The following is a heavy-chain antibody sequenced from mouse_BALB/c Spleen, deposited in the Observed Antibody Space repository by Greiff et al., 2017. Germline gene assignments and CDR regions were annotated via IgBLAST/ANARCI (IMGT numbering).Heavy chain of an antibody. CDR2: ISSGGST. CDR1: GFTFSSYA. Sequence: EVQVVESGGGLVKPGGSLKLSCAASGFTFSSYAMSWVRQTPEKRLEWVASISSGGSTYYPDSVKGRFTISRDNARNILYLQMSSLRSEDTAMYYCARGVPWFAYWGQGTLVTVSA. J-gene: IGHJ3*01. CDR3: ARGVPWFAY. V-gene: IGHV5-6-5*01.